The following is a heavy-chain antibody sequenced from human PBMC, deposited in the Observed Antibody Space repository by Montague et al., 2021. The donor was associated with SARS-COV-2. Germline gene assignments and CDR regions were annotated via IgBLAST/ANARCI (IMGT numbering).Heavy chain of an antibody. Sequence: SLRLSCAASGFNFGVYEMNWVRQTPGEGLEWVSYINGGSSVMYYADSVMGRFTISRDNAESSLYLQMNSLRAKDTAVYYCAPAVPVADDSWGQGTLVTVSS. CDR3: APAVPVADDS. V-gene: IGHV3-48*03. CDR1: GFNFGVYE. J-gene: IGHJ5*02. D-gene: IGHD2-2*01. CDR2: INGGSSVM.